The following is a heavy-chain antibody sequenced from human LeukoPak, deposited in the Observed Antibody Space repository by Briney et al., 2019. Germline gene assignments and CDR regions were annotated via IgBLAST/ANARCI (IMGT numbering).Heavy chain of an antibody. CDR3: AREPYSSGWYGGSLGYFDY. V-gene: IGHV7-4-1*02. CDR2: INTNTGNP. Sequence: ASVKVSCKASGYTFTSYAMNWVRQAPGQGLEWMGWINTNTGNPTYAQGFTGRFVFSLDTSVSTAYLQISSLKAEDTAVYYCAREPYSSGWYGGSLGYFDYWGQGTLVTVSS. D-gene: IGHD6-19*01. CDR1: GYTFTSYA. J-gene: IGHJ4*02.